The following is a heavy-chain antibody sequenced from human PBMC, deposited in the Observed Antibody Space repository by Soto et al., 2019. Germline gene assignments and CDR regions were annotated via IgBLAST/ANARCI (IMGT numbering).Heavy chain of an antibody. V-gene: IGHV4-34*01. CDR3: ARARTSSAVDFDY. J-gene: IGHJ4*02. CDR2: INRSGST. CDR1: GGSLSNYY. D-gene: IGHD6-19*01. Sequence: TSETLSLTCAVYGGSLSNYYWSWIRQPPGKGLEWIGEINRSGSTNYNPSLKSRVTISVGTSKSQFSLKLASVTAADTAVYYCARARTSSAVDFDYWGQGTLVTVSS.